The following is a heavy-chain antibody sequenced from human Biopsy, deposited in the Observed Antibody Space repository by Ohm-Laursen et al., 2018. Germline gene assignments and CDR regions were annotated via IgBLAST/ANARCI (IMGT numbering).Heavy chain of an antibody. CDR1: GFSFGDYG. J-gene: IGHJ6*02. D-gene: IGHD3-16*01. CDR2: IWYDGTNK. V-gene: IGHV3-33*06. Sequence: SLRLSCSASGFSFGDYGMHWVRQAPGRGLEWVAVIWYDGTNKYYAESVEGRFTISRDNSKNMVYLQMGSLTVEDTAVYYCAKVHDSGYYYYSMDVWGQGTTVTVSS. CDR3: AKVHDSGYYYYSMDV.